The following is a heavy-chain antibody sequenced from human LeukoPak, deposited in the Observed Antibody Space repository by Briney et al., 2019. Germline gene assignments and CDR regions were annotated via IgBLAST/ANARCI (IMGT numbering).Heavy chain of an antibody. Sequence: GASVKVSCTASGYTFTGYYMHWVRQAPGQGLEWMGRINPNSGGTNYAQKFQGRVTMTRDTSISSSYMELSSLTSDDAAVYYCARALYNWNDVGYDYWGQGTLVTVSS. CDR2: INPNSGGT. V-gene: IGHV1-2*02. CDR3: ARALYNWNDVGYDY. J-gene: IGHJ4*02. D-gene: IGHD1-1*01. CDR1: GYTFTGYY.